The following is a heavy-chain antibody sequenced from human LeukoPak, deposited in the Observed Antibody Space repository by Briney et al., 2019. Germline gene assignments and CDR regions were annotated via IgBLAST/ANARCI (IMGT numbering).Heavy chain of an antibody. Sequence: GASVKVSCKVSGYTLTELSMHWVRQAPGKGLEWMGGFDPEDGETIYAQKFQGRVTMTEDTSTDTAYMELSSLRSEDTAVYYCATVTTVTTSQYYYYGMDVWGQGTTVTVSS. CDR3: ATVTTVTTSQYYYYGMDV. CDR1: GYTLTELS. D-gene: IGHD4-17*01. V-gene: IGHV1-24*01. J-gene: IGHJ6*02. CDR2: FDPEDGET.